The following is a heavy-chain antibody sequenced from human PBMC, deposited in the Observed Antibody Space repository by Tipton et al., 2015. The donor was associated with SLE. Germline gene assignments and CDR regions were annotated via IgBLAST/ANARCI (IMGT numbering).Heavy chain of an antibody. CDR2: ISSSSSYI. J-gene: IGHJ4*02. D-gene: IGHD3-16*02. V-gene: IGHV3-21*03. CDR3: ARDEGDYIWGSYRYFDY. Sequence: SLRLSCAASGFTFSSYSMNWVRQAPGKGLEWVSSISSSSSYIYYADSVKGRFTISRDNAKNSLYLQMNSLRAEDTAVYYCARDEGDYIWGSYRYFDYWGQGTLVTVSS. CDR1: GFTFSSYS.